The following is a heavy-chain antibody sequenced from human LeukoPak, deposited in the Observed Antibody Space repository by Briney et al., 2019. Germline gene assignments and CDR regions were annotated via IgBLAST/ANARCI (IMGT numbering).Heavy chain of an antibody. Sequence: PSGTLSLTCAVSGGSISSSNWWSWVRQPPGKGLEWIGEIYHSGSTNYNPSLKSRVTISVDKSKNQFSLKLSSVTAADTAVYYCAKGGPEASAGLSWFDPWGQGTLVTVSS. V-gene: IGHV4-4*02. CDR1: GGSISSSNW. CDR3: AKGGPEASAGLSWFDP. J-gene: IGHJ5*02. CDR2: IYHSGST. D-gene: IGHD1-14*01.